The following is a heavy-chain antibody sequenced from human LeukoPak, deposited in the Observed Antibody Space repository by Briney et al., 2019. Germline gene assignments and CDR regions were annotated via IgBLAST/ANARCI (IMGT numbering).Heavy chain of an antibody. D-gene: IGHD2-15*01. Sequence: GGSLGLSCAASGLTFNNAWMSWVRQAPGKGLEWVGRIRSRSAGGTTDYGAPVKGRFSISRDDSKNTLYLQMNSLKTEDTAVYYCSTGGGTHDYWGQGTLVAVSS. J-gene: IGHJ4*02. CDR3: STGGGTHDY. CDR2: IRSRSAGGTT. CDR1: GLTFNNAW. V-gene: IGHV3-15*01.